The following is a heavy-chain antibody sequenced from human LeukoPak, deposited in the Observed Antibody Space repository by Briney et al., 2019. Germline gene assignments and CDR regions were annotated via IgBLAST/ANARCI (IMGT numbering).Heavy chain of an antibody. V-gene: IGHV3-53*01. CDR3: AKESYFDWFKDAFDI. CDR1: GFTVSTNY. D-gene: IGHD3-9*01. J-gene: IGHJ3*02. Sequence: GGSLRLSCEASGFTVSTNYMSWVRQAPGKVLEWVSVISSGGTTYYADSVKGRFTISRDNSKNTLYLQMNSLRAEDTAVYYCAKESYFDWFKDAFDIWGQGTMVTVSS. CDR2: ISSGGTT.